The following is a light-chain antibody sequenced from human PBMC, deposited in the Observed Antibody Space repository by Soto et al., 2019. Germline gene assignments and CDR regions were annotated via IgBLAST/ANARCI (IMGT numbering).Light chain of an antibody. CDR1: SSDVGGYNY. J-gene: IGLJ2*01. V-gene: IGLV2-14*03. Sequence: QSALTQPASVSGSPGQSITISCTGTSSDVGGYNYVSWYQQHAGKAPKLMIYDVSNRPSGVSDCFSGYKSGNTASLIISGLQAEDEADYYCSSYTGSSTRVVFGGGTKLTVL. CDR3: SSYTGSSTRVV. CDR2: DVS.